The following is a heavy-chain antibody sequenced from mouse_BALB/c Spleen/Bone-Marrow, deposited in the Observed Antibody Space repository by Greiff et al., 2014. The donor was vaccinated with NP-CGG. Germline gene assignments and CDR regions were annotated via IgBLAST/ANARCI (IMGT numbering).Heavy chain of an antibody. D-gene: IGHD4-1*01. CDR1: GFTFSDAW. Sequence: EVQLVESGGGLVQPGGSMKLSCAASGFTFSDAWMDWVRQSPEKGLEWVAEIRSKANNHATYYAESVKGRFTISRDDSKRSICLRTDGLRAEDTGSYDCNSWDAYWGQGTLVTVSA. CDR3: NSWDAY. J-gene: IGHJ3*01. V-gene: IGHV6-6*01. CDR2: IRSKANNHAT.